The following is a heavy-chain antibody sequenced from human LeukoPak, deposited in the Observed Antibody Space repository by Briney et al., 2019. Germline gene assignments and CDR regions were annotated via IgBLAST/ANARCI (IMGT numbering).Heavy chain of an antibody. J-gene: IGHJ6*02. CDR3: ARSDYSNYTPYYYYGMDV. CDR2: INPSGGST. D-gene: IGHD4-11*01. Sequence: ASVNVSCKASGYTFTNYYMHWVRQAPGQGLEWMGVINPSGGSTNYAQKFQGRVTMTRDTSTSTVYMELSSLRSEDTAVYYCARSDYSNYTPYYYYGMDVWGQGTTVTVSS. V-gene: IGHV1-46*01. CDR1: GYTFTNYY.